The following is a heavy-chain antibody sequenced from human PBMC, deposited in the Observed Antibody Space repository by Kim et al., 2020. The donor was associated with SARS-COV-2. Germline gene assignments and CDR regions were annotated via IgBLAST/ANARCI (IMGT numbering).Heavy chain of an antibody. Sequence: IYYADSVKGRFTISSDNAKNSLYLQMNSLRAEDTAVYYCARRSEIDAFDIWGQGTMVTVSS. V-gene: IGHV3-11*04. CDR3: ARRSEIDAFDI. CDR2: I. D-gene: IGHD3-10*01. J-gene: IGHJ3*02.